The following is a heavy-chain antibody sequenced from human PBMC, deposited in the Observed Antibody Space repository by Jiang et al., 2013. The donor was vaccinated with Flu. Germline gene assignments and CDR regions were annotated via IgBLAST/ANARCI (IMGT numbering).Heavy chain of an antibody. CDR3: ASQSYDSSGFQGTAEWFDP. V-gene: IGHV1-3*01. Sequence: GAEVKKPGASVKVSCKASGYTFTSYAFHWVRQAPGQRLEWMGWINAGNGNTKYSQNLQGRVTITRDTSASTAYMELSSLRSEDTAVYYCASQSYDSSGFQGTAEWFDPWGQGTLVTVSS. CDR1: GYTFTSYA. CDR2: INAGNGNT. D-gene: IGHD3-22*01. J-gene: IGHJ5*02.